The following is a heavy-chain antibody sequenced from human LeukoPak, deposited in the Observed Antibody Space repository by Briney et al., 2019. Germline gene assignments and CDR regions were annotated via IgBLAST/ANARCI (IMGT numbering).Heavy chain of an antibody. CDR1: GFTFSSSW. CDR2: IKGDGSDK. D-gene: IGHD6-13*01. Sequence: GGSLRLSCAASGFTFSSSWMTWVRQAPGKGLEWLANIKGDGSDKNYVDSVKGRFTISRDNAKNSLFLQMNSLRAEDTAVYYCAREGGSSWYALDYWGQGTLVTVSS. V-gene: IGHV3-7*01. CDR3: AREGGSSWYALDY. J-gene: IGHJ4*02.